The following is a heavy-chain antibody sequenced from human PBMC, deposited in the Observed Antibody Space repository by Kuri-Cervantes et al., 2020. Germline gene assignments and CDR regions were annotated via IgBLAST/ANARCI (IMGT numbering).Heavy chain of an antibody. CDR3: AKGYHGYNLAVDY. V-gene: IGHV3-7*01. D-gene: IGHD5-24*01. CDR1: GFTFKNAW. Sequence: GESLKISCAASGFTFKNAWMSWVRQAPGKGLEWVANIKQDGSEKYYVDSVKGRFTISRDNSKNTLYLQMNSLRAEDTAVYYCAKGYHGYNLAVDYWGQGTLVTVSS. CDR2: IKQDGSEK. J-gene: IGHJ4*02.